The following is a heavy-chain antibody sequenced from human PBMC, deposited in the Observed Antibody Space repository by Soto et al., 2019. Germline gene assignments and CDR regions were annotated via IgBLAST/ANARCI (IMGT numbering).Heavy chain of an antibody. CDR2: ISASGPTT. CDR3: AGSFFGSGSFRPLAY. V-gene: IGHV3-23*01. Sequence: SLRLSCAVSGFPFGAYAMSWVRQAPGKGLDWVSTISASGPTTYYTDSVKGRFAISRDNSKSTVSLQMDSLRAEDTAVYYCAGSFFGSGSFRPLAYWGQGTLVTVSS. CDR1: GFPFGAYA. D-gene: IGHD3-10*01. J-gene: IGHJ4*02.